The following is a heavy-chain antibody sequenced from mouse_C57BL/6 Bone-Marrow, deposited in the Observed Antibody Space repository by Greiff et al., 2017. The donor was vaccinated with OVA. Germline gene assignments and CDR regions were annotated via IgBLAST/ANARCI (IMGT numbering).Heavy chain of an antibody. CDR3: ARNSSYDYDGYAMDY. D-gene: IGHD2-4*01. J-gene: IGHJ4*01. CDR2: IWSGGST. Sequence: VQLVESGPGLVQPSQSLSITCTVSGFSLTSYGVHWVRQSPGKGLEWLGVIWSGGSTDYNAAFISRLSISKDNSKSQVFFKMNSLQADDTAIYYCARNSSYDYDGYAMDYWGQGTSVTVSS. CDR1: GFSLTSYG. V-gene: IGHV2-2*01.